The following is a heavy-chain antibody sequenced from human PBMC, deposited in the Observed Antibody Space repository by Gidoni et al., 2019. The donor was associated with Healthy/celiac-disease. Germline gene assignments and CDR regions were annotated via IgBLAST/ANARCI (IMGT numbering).Heavy chain of an antibody. V-gene: IGHV3-30-3*01. D-gene: IGHD3-3*01. Sequence: QVQLVESGGGVVQPGRSLRLSCPASGFTFSSYAMHWVRQAPGKGLEWVAVISYDGSNKYYADSVKGRFTISRDNSKNTLYLQMNSLRAEDTAVYYCARDRERFLEWILAMTLDYWGQGTLVTVSS. CDR2: ISYDGSNK. J-gene: IGHJ4*02. CDR3: ARDRERFLEWILAMTLDY. CDR1: GFTFSSYA.